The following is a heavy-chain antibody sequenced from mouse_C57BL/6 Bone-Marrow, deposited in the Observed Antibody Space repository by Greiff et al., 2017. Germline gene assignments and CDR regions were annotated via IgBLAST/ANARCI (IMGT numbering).Heavy chain of an antibody. D-gene: IGHD1-1*01. CDR2: IHPNSGST. J-gene: IGHJ3*01. V-gene: IGHV1-64*01. Sequence: QVQLQQPGAELVKPGASVKLSCKASGYTFTSYWMHWVKQRPGQGLEWIGMIHPNSGSTNYNEKFKSKATLTVDKSSSTAYMQLSSLTSVDSAVYYCARGDYYGSSYVAYWGQGTLVTVSA. CDR3: ARGDYYGSSYVAY. CDR1: GYTFTSYW.